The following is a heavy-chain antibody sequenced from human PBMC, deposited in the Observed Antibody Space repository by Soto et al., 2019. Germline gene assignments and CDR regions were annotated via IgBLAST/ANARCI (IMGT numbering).Heavy chain of an antibody. Sequence: SETLSLTCSVSGGTMSRYYCAWIRQPAGKGLEWIGRIYTSGTTDYNPSLKSRVTMSVDTSKNQFSLKLSSVTAADTALYYCARQTTYSSSWYDYWGHGTLVTVS. CDR2: IYTSGTT. V-gene: IGHV4-4*07. CDR3: ARQTTYSSSWYDY. J-gene: IGHJ5*01. CDR1: GGTMSRYY. D-gene: IGHD2-2*01.